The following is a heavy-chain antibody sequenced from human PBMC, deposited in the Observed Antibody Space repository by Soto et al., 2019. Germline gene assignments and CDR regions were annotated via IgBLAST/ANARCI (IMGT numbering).Heavy chain of an antibody. CDR3: ASLHGYCSSSSCHGHYAMDV. J-gene: IGHJ6*02. D-gene: IGHD2-2*01. CDR1: SAPVSSSTYT. Sequence: QLQLQESGPGLVKPSETLSLTCTVSSAPVSSSTYTWGWIRQPPGKGLEWIGSIYYSGSTYYNPSPNRRATVSVDTAKNQSSLKVTSVTAADTAGYYCASLHGYCSSSSCHGHYAMDVWGQGTTVTVSS. V-gene: IGHV4-39*01. CDR2: IYYSGST.